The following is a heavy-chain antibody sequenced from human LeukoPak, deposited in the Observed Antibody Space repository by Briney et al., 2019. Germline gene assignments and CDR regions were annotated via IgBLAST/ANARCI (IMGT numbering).Heavy chain of an antibody. J-gene: IGHJ3*02. CDR3: AKGTSRWGDAFDI. V-gene: IGHV3-21*06. Sequence: GGSLRLSCAASGFSFSSYRMNWVRQAPGKGLEWVSSVSNSGDYIHYADSVKGRFTISRDNSKNSLYLQMNSLRAEDTAVYYCAKGTSRWGDAFDIWGQGTMVTVSS. CDR2: VSNSGDYI. D-gene: IGHD3-16*01. CDR1: GFSFSSYR.